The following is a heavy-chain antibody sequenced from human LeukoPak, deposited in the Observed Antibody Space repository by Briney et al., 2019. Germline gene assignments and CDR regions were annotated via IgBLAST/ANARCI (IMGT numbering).Heavy chain of an antibody. Sequence: ASVRVSCKASGYTFSSHDINWVRQATGQGLEWMGWMNPNSGNTGYAQKFQGRVIMTRDTSINTAYLEFYSLRAEDTAVYYCANGPQGLRYFDWLLGPSDYWGQGTLVTVSS. CDR2: MNPNSGNT. D-gene: IGHD3-9*01. J-gene: IGHJ4*02. V-gene: IGHV1-8*01. CDR3: ANGPQGLRYFDWLLGPSDY. CDR1: GYTFSSHD.